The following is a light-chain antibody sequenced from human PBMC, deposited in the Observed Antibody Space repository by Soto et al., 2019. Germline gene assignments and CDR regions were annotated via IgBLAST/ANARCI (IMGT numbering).Light chain of an antibody. J-gene: IGKJ2*01. CDR2: GAS. Sequence: EIVLTQSPATLSVSPGEKATLSCRASQSVINNLAWFQQKPGQVPRLLIYGASNSATGVAAMFSGSGSGTDFTLTIRSLQSEDLAIYYCQQYGGVPYTLGQG. V-gene: IGKV3-15*01. CDR3: QQYGGVPYT. CDR1: QSVINN.